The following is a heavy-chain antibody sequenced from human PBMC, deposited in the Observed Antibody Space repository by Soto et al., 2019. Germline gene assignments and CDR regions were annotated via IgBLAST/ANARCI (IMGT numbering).Heavy chain of an antibody. CDR3: AKGGSLYSSSWFDY. CDR1: GFTFSSYA. V-gene: IGHV3-23*01. J-gene: IGHJ4*02. Sequence: GGSLRLSCAASGFTFSSYAMSWVRQAPGKGLEWVSGISGSGASTYYADSVKGRLTISRDNSKNTLYLQMNSLRDEDTAVYYCAKGGSLYSSSWFDYWGQGTLVTVSS. CDR2: ISGSGAST. D-gene: IGHD6-6*01.